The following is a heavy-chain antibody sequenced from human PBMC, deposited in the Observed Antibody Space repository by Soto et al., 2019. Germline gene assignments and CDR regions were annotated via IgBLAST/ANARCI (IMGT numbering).Heavy chain of an antibody. D-gene: IGHD5-18*01. CDR2: INPNSGGT. CDR3: ARGVALRGYSYLPHDY. V-gene: IGHV1-2*04. CDR1: GYTFTGYY. Sequence: QVQLVQSGAEVKKPGASVKVSCKASGYTFTGYYMHWVRQAPGQGLEWMGWINPNSGGTNYAQTFQGWVTMTRDTSISTAYMELSRLRSDDTAVYYCARGVALRGYSYLPHDYWGQGTLVTVSS. J-gene: IGHJ4*02.